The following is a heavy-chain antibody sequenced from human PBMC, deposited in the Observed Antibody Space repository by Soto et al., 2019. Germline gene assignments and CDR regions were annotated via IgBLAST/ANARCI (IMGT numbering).Heavy chain of an antibody. Sequence: QVQLQESGPGLVKPSETLSLTCTVSGASISDSYWAWIRQPPGKGLEYIGHISYTGSTNYSPSLPSRVTLSVDTSKNQFSLKPTSVTAADTAVYYCARHATGGTYPLDYWGQGTLVTVS. CDR2: ISYTGST. D-gene: IGHD1-26*01. J-gene: IGHJ4*02. V-gene: IGHV4-59*08. CDR1: GASISDSY. CDR3: ARHATGGTYPLDY.